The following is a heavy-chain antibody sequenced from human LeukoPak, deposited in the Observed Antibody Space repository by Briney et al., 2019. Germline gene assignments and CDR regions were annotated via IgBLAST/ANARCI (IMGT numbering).Heavy chain of an antibody. CDR2: IMPVLDTG. CDR3: AARDNGNDLLSYHAMDV. V-gene: IGHV1-69*06. CDR1: GGSFRRYA. Sequence: SVKVSCKASGGSFRRYAFAWVRQAPGQGLEWMGGIMPVLDTGSYAQGFQGRVTITADRSTSTAYMELRSLRPDDTALYYCAARDNGNDLLSYHAMDVWGNGTTVTVSS. J-gene: IGHJ6*04. D-gene: IGHD1-1*01.